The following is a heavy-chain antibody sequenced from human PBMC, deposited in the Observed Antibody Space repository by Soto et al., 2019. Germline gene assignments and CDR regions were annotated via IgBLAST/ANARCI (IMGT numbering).Heavy chain of an antibody. CDR3: ARVSRYYDSSGYSN. Sequence: ASVKVSCNASGYTFTSYGISWVRQAPGQGLEWMGWISAYNGNTNYAQKLQGRVTMTTDTSTSTAYMELRSLRSDDTAVYYCARVSRYYDSSGYSNWGQGTLVTVSS. J-gene: IGHJ4*02. V-gene: IGHV1-18*01. CDR2: ISAYNGNT. D-gene: IGHD3-22*01. CDR1: GYTFTSYG.